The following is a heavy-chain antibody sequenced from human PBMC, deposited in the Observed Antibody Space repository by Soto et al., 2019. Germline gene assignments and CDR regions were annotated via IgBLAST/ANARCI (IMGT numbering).Heavy chain of an antibody. CDR3: AKPPTDIVVVVAAPNWFDP. D-gene: IGHD2-15*01. J-gene: IGHJ5*02. Sequence: PWWSLRLSCAASGFTCSSYAMSWCRQAPGKGLEWVSAISGSGGSTYYADSVKGRFTISRDNSKNTLYLQMNSLRAEDTAVYYCAKPPTDIVVVVAAPNWFDPWGQGTLVTVSS. CDR2: ISGSGGST. CDR1: GFTCSSYA. V-gene: IGHV3-23*01.